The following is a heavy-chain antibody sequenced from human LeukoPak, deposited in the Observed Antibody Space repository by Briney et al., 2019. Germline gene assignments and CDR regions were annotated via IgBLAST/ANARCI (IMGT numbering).Heavy chain of an antibody. CDR2: IGTAGDT. CDR1: GFTFSSYD. D-gene: IGHD3-3*01. Sequence: GGSLTLSCAASGFTFSSYDMHWVRHATAKGLEWVSAIGTAGDTYYPGSVNGRFTISRDNAKNCLYPQMNSLRAGDTAVYYCARAGRDYDFWSGYPGTYYYYGMDVWGQGTTVTVYS. CDR3: ARAGRDYDFWSGYPGTYYYYGMDV. V-gene: IGHV3-13*01. J-gene: IGHJ6*02.